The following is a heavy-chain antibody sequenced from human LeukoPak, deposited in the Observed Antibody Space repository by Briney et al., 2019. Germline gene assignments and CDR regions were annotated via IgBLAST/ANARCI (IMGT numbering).Heavy chain of an antibody. CDR1: GFTFDSYG. V-gene: IGHV3-33*06. CDR3: EKRGFNSGELDY. J-gene: IGHJ4*02. Sequence: GVSLRLAFAAAGFTFDSYGMPWVRQAPGKGLEWVSVIWYDGSNKYYADSVKCRFTMSIDNSNSTLYLQMNILILDDSSVYYCEKRGFNSGELDYWGQGTLVTVSS. D-gene: IGHD5-18*01. CDR2: IWYDGSNK.